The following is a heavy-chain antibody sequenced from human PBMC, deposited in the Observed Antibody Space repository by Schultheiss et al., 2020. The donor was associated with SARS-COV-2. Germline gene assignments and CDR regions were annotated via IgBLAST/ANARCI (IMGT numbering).Heavy chain of an antibody. J-gene: IGHJ2*01. CDR3: AREGSGSYHYWYFDL. CDR1: GGSISSSNW. CDR2: IYHSGST. V-gene: IGHV4-4*02. D-gene: IGHD1-26*01. Sequence: SETLSLTCAVSGGSISSSNWWSWVRQPPGKGLEWIGEIYHSGSTNYNPSLKSRVTISVDKSKNQFSLKLSSVTAADTAVYYCAREGSGSYHYWYFDLWGRGTLVTVSS.